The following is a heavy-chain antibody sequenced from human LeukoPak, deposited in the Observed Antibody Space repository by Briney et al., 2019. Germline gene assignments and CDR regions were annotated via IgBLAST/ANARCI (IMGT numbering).Heavy chain of an antibody. Sequence: GGSLRLSCAASGFDLNTYEMNWVRQAPGKGLEWIADITIRGHTKNYADSVKGRFTISRDNARTSLYLQMNSLRVEDTGLYYCARGDPHADLWGQGTLVTVSS. CDR1: GFDLNTYE. CDR3: ARGDPHADL. J-gene: IGHJ5*02. V-gene: IGHV3-48*03. CDR2: ITIRGHTK.